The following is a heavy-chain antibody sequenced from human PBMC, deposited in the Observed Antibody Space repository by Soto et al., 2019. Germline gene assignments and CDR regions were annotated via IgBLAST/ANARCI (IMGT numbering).Heavy chain of an antibody. J-gene: IGHJ4*02. D-gene: IGHD3-10*01. CDR2: FTRSGNT. CDR3: AREFAPGSPNYDY. CDR1: GFTFSNYA. V-gene: IGHV3-23*01. Sequence: EVQLLESAGGLEQPGGSLRLSCAASGFTFSNYAMSWVRQAPGKGLEWVSTFTRSGNTYYADSVKGRFTISRDTSKNTLYLQMDSLRAEDTAVYYCAREFAPGSPNYDYWGLGTLVTVSS.